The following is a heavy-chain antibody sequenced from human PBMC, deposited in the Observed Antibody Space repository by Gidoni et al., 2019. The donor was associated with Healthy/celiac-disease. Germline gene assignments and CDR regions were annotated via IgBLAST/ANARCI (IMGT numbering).Heavy chain of an antibody. CDR1: GGSFSGYY. CDR3: ARVRGMATTRFDY. J-gene: IGHJ4*02. V-gene: IGHV4-34*01. Sequence: QVQLQQWGAGLLKPSETLSLPCAVYGGSFSGYYWRWIRQPPGKGLEWIGEINHSGSTNYNPSLKSRVTISVDTSKNQFSLKLSSVTAADTAVYYCARVRGMATTRFDYWGQGTLVTVSS. D-gene: IGHD1-1*01. CDR2: INHSGST.